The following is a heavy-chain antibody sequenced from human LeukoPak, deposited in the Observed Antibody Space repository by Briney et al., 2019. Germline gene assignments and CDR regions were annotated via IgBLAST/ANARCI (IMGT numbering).Heavy chain of an antibody. V-gene: IGHV1-18*01. J-gene: IGHJ4*02. D-gene: IGHD5-18*01. CDR2: ISTYTGNT. CDR1: GYTFTNYG. CDR3: ARALSGYSYGCDY. Sequence: GASVKVSCKASGYTFTNYGISWVRQAPGQGLEWMGWISTYTGNTNYAQKFQGRVTMTTDTSTSTAYMELRSLRSDDTAVYYCARALSGYSYGCDYWGQGALVTVFS.